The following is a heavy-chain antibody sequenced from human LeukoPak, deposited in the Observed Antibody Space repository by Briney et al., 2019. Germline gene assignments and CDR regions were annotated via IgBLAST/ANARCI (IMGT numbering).Heavy chain of an antibody. CDR3: AREVIGYCSGGSCYSYYMDV. J-gene: IGHJ6*03. Sequence: PSETLSLTCTVSGGSISSYYWSWIRQPPGKGLEWIGYIYYSGSTNYNPSLKSRVTISVDTSENQFSLKLSSVTAADTAVYYCAREVIGYCSGGSCYSYYMDVWGKGTTVTVSS. CDR2: IYYSGST. V-gene: IGHV4-59*01. CDR1: GGSISSYY. D-gene: IGHD2-15*01.